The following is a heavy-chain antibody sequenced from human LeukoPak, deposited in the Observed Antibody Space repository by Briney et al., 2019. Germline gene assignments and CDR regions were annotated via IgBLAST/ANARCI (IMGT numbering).Heavy chain of an antibody. J-gene: IGHJ3*02. CDR1: GGSISSGGYY. D-gene: IGHD3-3*01. V-gene: IGHV4-31*03. CDR2: IYYSGST. CDR3: ARSRPITIFGVVGATAFDI. Sequence: SETLSLTCTVSGGSISSGGYYWSWIRQHPGKGLEWIGYIYYSGSTYYNPSLKSRVTISVDTSKNQFSLKLSSVTAADTAVYYCARSRPITIFGVVGATAFDIWGQGTMVIVSS.